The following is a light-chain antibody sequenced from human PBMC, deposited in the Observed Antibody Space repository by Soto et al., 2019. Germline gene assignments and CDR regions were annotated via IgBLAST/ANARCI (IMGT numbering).Light chain of an antibody. V-gene: IGKV3-20*01. CDR2: GAS. CDR3: LQYGNSPIT. J-gene: IGKJ5*01. Sequence: EIVLTQSPGTLSLSPGERATLSCRASQSVSSSYLAWYQQKPGQAPRLLIYGASSRATGIPDRFSGSGSGTDFTLTISRLEPEDFAVYYCLQYGNSPITFGQGTRLEIK. CDR1: QSVSSSY.